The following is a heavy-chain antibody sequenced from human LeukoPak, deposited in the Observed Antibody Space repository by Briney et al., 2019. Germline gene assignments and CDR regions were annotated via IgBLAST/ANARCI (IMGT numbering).Heavy chain of an antibody. J-gene: IGHJ4*02. CDR2: ISYDGSNK. CDR3: ASPYYYGSGSYVDY. CDR1: GFTFSSYA. D-gene: IGHD3-10*01. V-gene: IGHV3-30*04. Sequence: GGSLRLSCAASGFTFSSYAMHWVRQAPGKGLEWVAVISYDGSNKYYADSVKGRFTISRDNSKNTLYLQMNNLRAEDTAVYYCASPYYYGSGSYVDYWGQGTLVTVSS.